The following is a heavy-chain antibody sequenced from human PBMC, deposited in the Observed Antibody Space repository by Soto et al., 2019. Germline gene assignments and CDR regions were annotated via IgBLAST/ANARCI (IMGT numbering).Heavy chain of an antibody. J-gene: IGHJ5*02. CDR3: VRKVFSPSWLDP. Sequence: QVQLVQSGTEVKKPGASVKVSCKASGYSFVSYDISWVRQAPGQGLEWMGWISGYDGHTRYALKFQDRVTMTSDTSTSTVYMELRSLTLDDTAVYYCVRKVFSPSWLDPWGEGTLVTVSS. V-gene: IGHV1-18*01. CDR2: ISGYDGHT. CDR1: GYSFVSYD.